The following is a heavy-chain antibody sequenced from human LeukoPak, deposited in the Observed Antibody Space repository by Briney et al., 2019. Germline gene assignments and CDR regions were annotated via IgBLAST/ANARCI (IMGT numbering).Heavy chain of an antibody. V-gene: IGHV3-21*01. CDR1: GFTFSSYS. J-gene: IGHJ3*02. CDR3: ARGGNYDILTGPVAFDI. Sequence: GGSLRLSCAASGFTFSSYSMNWVRQAPGKGLEWVSSISSSSSYIYYADSVKGRFTISRDNAKNSLYLQMKSLRAEDTAVYYCARGGNYDILTGPVAFDIWGQGTMVTVSS. CDR2: ISSSSSYI. D-gene: IGHD3-9*01.